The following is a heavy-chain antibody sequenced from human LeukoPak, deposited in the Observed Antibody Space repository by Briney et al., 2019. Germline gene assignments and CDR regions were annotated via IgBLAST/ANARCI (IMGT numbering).Heavy chain of an antibody. CDR2: IYYSGST. CDR1: GGSISSYY. Sequence: SETLSLTCTVSGGSISSYYWSWLRQPPGKGLEGIGYIYYSGSTNYNPSLKSRVTISVDTSKNQFSLKLSSVTAADTAVYYCARVPPSYSSSWYGDYYYYYYMDVWGKGTTVTVSS. D-gene: IGHD6-13*01. V-gene: IGHV4-59*01. CDR3: ARVPPSYSSSWYGDYYYYYYMDV. J-gene: IGHJ6*03.